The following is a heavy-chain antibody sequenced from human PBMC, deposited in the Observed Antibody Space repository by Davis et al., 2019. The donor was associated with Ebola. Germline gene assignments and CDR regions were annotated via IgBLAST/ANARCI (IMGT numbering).Heavy chain of an antibody. V-gene: IGHV3-7*01. Sequence: GGSLRLSCAASGFTFNNFWMSWVRQAPGKGLEWVANIYRDGSEKYYVDSVKGRFTISRDNAKNSLFLQMDSLRAEDTAVYYCAKDLRGSYGYWGQGTLVTVSS. J-gene: IGHJ4*02. CDR3: AKDLRGSYGY. D-gene: IGHD3-16*01. CDR2: IYRDGSEK. CDR1: GFTFNNFW.